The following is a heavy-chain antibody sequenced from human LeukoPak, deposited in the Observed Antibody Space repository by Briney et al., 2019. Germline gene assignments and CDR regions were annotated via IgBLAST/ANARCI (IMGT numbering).Heavy chain of an antibody. J-gene: IGHJ5*02. D-gene: IGHD6-13*01. CDR1: GYTFTSYG. CDR3: ARNVYSSSWYSGGLKGNWFDP. Sequence: GASVKVSCKASGYTFTSYGISWVRQAPGQGLEWMGWISAYNGNTNYAQKLKGRVTMTTDTSTSTAYMELRSLRSDDTGVYYCARNVYSSSWYSGGLKGNWFDPWGRGTLVTVS. V-gene: IGHV1-18*01. CDR2: ISAYNGNT.